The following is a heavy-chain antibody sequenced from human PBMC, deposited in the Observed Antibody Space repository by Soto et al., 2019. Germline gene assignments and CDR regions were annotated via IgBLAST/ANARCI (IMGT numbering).Heavy chain of an antibody. CDR2: IKQDGSEK. Sequence: GGSLRLSCAASGFTFSSYWMSWVRQAPGKGLEWVANIKQDGSEKYYVDSVKGRFTISRDNAKNSLYLQMNSLRAEDTAVYYCARDVPYDFWSGYYAFDIWGQGTMVPVSS. D-gene: IGHD3-3*01. CDR3: ARDVPYDFWSGYYAFDI. V-gene: IGHV3-7*01. J-gene: IGHJ3*02. CDR1: GFTFSSYW.